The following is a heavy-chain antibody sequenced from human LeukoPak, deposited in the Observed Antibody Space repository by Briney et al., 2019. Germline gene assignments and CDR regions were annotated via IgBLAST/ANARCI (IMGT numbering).Heavy chain of an antibody. CDR1: GGSISGHY. J-gene: IGHJ5*02. CDR2: IYYSGST. V-gene: IGHV4-59*06. Sequence: SETLSLTCTVSGGSISGHYWSWIRRPPGKGLEWIGYIYYSGSTYYNPSLKSRVIISVDTSKNQFSLKLSSVTAADTAVYYCARGGSTLQNWFDPWGQGTLVTVSS. D-gene: IGHD5/OR15-5a*01. CDR3: ARGGSTLQNWFDP.